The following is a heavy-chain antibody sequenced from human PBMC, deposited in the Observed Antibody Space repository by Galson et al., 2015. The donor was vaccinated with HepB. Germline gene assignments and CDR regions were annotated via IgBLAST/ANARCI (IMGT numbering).Heavy chain of an antibody. D-gene: IGHD3-3*01. Sequence: SLRLSCAASGFTFGDYAMSWFRQAPGKGLEWVGFIRSKAYGGTTEYAASVKGRFTISRDDSKSIAYLQMNSLKTEDTAVYYCTRDSPVYDFWSGTDYWGQGALVTVSS. CDR3: TRDSPVYDFWSGTDY. CDR1: GFTFGDYA. V-gene: IGHV3-49*03. J-gene: IGHJ4*02. CDR2: IRSKAYGGTT.